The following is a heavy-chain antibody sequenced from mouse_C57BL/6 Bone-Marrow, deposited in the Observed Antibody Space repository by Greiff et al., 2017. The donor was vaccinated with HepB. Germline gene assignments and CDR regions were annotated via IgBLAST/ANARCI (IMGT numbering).Heavy chain of an antibody. CDR2: IYPGSGNT. J-gene: IGHJ2*01. Sequence: VQGVESGAELVRPGASVKLSCKASGYTFTDYYINWVKQRPGQGLEWIARIYPGSGNTYYNEKFKGKATLTAEKSSSTAYMQLSSLTSEDSAVYFCARESIYYDYDGYYFDYWGQGTTLTVSS. CDR1: GYTFTDYY. D-gene: IGHD2-4*01. CDR3: ARESIYYDYDGYYFDY. V-gene: IGHV1-76*01.